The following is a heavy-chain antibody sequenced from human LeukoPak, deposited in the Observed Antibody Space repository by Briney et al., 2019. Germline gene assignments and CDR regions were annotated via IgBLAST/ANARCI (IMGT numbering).Heavy chain of an antibody. CDR2: INHSGST. V-gene: IGHV4-34*01. CDR1: GGPFSGYY. D-gene: IGHD3-3*01. CDR3: GVGYYDFWSGYYPAGDY. Sequence: SETLSLTCAVYGGPFSGYYLSWIRQPPGKGLEWIGEINHSGSTNYNPSLKSRVTISVDTSKNQFSLKLSSVTAADTAVYYCGVGYYDFWSGYYPAGDYWGQGTLVTVSS. J-gene: IGHJ4*02.